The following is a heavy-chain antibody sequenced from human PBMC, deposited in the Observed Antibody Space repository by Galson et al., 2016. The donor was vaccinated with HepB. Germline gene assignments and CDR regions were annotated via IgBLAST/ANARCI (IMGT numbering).Heavy chain of an antibody. Sequence: SLRLSCAASGFPFSRYWMHWVRQAPGKGLVWVSRINSDGSSTIYADSVRGRFTISRDNAKNTLYLQMNSLRAEDTALYYCVREDYGDDPVYYYYYGMDVWGQGTTVSVPS. D-gene: IGHD4-17*01. V-gene: IGHV3-74*01. CDR2: INSDGSST. CDR1: GFPFSRYW. J-gene: IGHJ6*02. CDR3: VREDYGDDPVYYYYYGMDV.